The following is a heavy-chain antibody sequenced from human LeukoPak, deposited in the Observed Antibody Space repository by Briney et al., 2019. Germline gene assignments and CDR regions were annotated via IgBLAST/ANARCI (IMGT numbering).Heavy chain of an antibody. D-gene: IGHD2-2*01. CDR1: GGSISSHY. CDR2: IYYSGST. CDR3: ARSARAVVVVPAAMPYYYYYMDV. Sequence: SETLSLTCTVSGGSISSHYWSWIRQPPGKGLEWIGCIYYSGSTNYNPSLKSRVPISVDPSKNQFSLKLSSVTAADTAVYYCARSARAVVVVPAAMPYYYYYMDVWGKGTTVTVSS. V-gene: IGHV4-59*11. J-gene: IGHJ6*03.